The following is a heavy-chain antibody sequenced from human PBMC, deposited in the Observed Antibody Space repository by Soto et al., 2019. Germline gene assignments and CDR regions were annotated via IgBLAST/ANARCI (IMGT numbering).Heavy chain of an antibody. CDR3: ANRVGFGELRFDF. CDR1: VFSLSTSGVG. CDR2: IYWNDDK. Sequence: QITFKESGPTLVKPTQTLTLTCTFSVFSLSTSGVGVGWIRQPPGKALEWLALIYWNDDKHYSPSLKSRLTITQDTSKNQVVLTITNMDPVDTGTSYCANRVGFGELRFDFCGKVTLVTVSS. V-gene: IGHV2-5*01. D-gene: IGHD3-10*01. J-gene: IGHJ4*02.